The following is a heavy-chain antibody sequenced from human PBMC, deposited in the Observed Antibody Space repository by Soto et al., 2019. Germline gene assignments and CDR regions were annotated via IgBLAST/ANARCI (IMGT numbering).Heavy chain of an antibody. D-gene: IGHD6-13*01. V-gene: IGHV5-10-1*01. CDR3: ARYSASGLYYYFGMDV. J-gene: IGHJ6*02. CDR2: IDPSDSYT. CDR1: GYSFTSYW. Sequence: GESLKISCKGSGYSFTSYWISWVRQMPGKGLEWMGRIDPSDSYTNYNPSLKSRVTILVDKPKNQFSLKLTSVTAADTAVYYCARYSASGLYYYFGMDVWGQGTTVTVSS.